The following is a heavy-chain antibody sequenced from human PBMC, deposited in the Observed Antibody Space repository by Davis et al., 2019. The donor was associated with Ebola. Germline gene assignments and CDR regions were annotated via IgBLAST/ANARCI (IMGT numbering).Heavy chain of an antibody. CDR1: GYTFTSYD. V-gene: IGHV1-8*01. CDR2: MNPNSGNT. Sequence: ASVKVSCKASGYTFTSYDINWVRQATGQGLEWMGWMNPNSGNTGYAQKFQGRVTMTRNTSISTAYMELSSLRSEDTAVYYCARDRLRFLEWLSYYYYGMDVWGQGTTVTVSS. D-gene: IGHD3-3*01. CDR3: ARDRLRFLEWLSYYYYGMDV. J-gene: IGHJ6*02.